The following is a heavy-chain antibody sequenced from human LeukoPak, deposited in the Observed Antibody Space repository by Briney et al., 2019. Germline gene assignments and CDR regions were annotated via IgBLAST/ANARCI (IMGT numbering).Heavy chain of an antibody. D-gene: IGHD3-22*01. CDR2: ISGYNGNT. CDR1: GYTFTSYG. J-gene: IGHJ3*02. V-gene: IGHV1-18*01. Sequence: ASVKVSCKASGYTFTSYGISWVRQAPGQGLEWMGWISGYNGNTKYAQKFQGRVTMTRDTSSSTAYMELSSLRSADTAVYYCASEYKYDSSGANAFDIWGQGTMVTVSS. CDR3: ASEYKYDSSGANAFDI.